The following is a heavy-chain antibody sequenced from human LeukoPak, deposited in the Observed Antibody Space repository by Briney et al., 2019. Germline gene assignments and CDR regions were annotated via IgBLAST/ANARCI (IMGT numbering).Heavy chain of an antibody. V-gene: IGHV5-51*01. Sequence: GESLKISCKGSGYSFTSYWIGWVRQMPGKGLEWMGIIYPGDSDTRYSPSFQGQVTISADKSISTAYLQWSSLKASDTAMYYCARRARSTSQTLHYYYYYMDVWGKGTTVTVSS. D-gene: IGHD2-2*01. CDR3: ARRARSTSQTLHYYYYYMDV. CDR2: IYPGDSDT. CDR1: GYSFTSYW. J-gene: IGHJ6*03.